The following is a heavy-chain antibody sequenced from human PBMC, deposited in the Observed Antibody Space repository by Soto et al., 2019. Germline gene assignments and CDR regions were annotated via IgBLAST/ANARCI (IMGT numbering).Heavy chain of an antibody. J-gene: IGHJ4*02. Sequence: SETLSLTCSVSGGSISTSGDDWDWIRQPPGTGLEWIGGISYSGSTYYNPSLKSRLTISVDTSKNHFSLKLTSVTAADTAVYFCARRGSRLSVAVAAFDYWSQGTLVTVSS. CDR3: ARRGSRLSVAVAAFDY. D-gene: IGHD6-19*01. V-gene: IGHV4-39*02. CDR2: ISYSGST. CDR1: GGSISTSGDD.